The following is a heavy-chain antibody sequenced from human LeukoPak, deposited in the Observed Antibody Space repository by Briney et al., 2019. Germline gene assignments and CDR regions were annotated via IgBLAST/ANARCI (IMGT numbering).Heavy chain of an antibody. CDR1: GGSISSGSYY. CDR3: ARGPGIDVAGVFDY. J-gene: IGHJ4*02. CDR2: IYTSGST. Sequence: PSQTLALTCTVSGGSISSGSYYWSWIRQPAGKGLEWIGRIYTSGSTNYNPSLKSRVTMPVDTSKNQFSLKLSSVTAADTAVYYCARGPGIDVAGVFDYWGQGSLVTVSS. D-gene: IGHD6-19*01. V-gene: IGHV4-61*02.